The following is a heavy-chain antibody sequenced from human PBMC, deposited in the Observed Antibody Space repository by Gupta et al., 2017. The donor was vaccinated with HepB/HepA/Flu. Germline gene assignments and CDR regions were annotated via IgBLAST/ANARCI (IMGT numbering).Heavy chain of an antibody. J-gene: IGHJ2*01. D-gene: IGHD2/OR15-2a*01. CDR3: ASGAMSRKYRGYFDL. V-gene: IGHV3-48*03. Sequence: EVQLVDSGVGLVPPGGSLRLSCVVSGFFFRSYDMNWIRQAQGKGLEWLSYISSRGSIISYADSGEGRFTISRDNANNSLFLQINSRSAGDTALYYWASGAMSRKYRGYFDLWGRGTLVTVSS. CDR2: ISSRGSII. CDR1: GFFFRSYD.